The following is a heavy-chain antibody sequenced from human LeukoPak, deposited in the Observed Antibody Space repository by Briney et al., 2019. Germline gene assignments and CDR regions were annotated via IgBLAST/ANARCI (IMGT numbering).Heavy chain of an antibody. D-gene: IGHD6-13*01. V-gene: IGHV4-59*08. Sequence: PSETLSLTCTVSGGSISSYYWSWIRQPPGQGLEWIGYIYYSGSTNYNPSLKSRVTISVDTSKNQFSLKLSSVTAADTAVYYCAKHNGIASAYWYFDLWGRGTLVTVSS. CDR1: GGSISSYY. J-gene: IGHJ2*01. CDR2: IYYSGST. CDR3: AKHNGIASAYWYFDL.